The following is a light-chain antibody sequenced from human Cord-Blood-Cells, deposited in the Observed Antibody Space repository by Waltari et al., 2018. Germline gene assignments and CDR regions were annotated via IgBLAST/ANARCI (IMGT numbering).Light chain of an antibody. CDR1: ISDVCGYTY. Sequence: QSSLTQPPSPSRSPGHSLTCSRTCTISDVCGYTYVSWYQQHPGKAPKLMIYEVSKRPSGVPDRFSGSKSGNTASLTVSGLQAEDEADYYCSSYAGSNNVFGTGTKVTVL. CDR3: SSYAGSNNV. CDR2: EVS. V-gene: IGLV2-8*01. J-gene: IGLJ1*01.